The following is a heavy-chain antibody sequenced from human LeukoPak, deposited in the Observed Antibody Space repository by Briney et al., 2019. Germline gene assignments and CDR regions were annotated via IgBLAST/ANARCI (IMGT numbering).Heavy chain of an antibody. V-gene: IGHV3-43D*03. D-gene: IGHD1-26*01. J-gene: IGHJ4*02. CDR3: ARDGGRSPFFGYFLDY. Sequence: GGPLRLSCAASGFIFDDHGMYWVRQVPGKGLEWVSLLSADGDRTYYKDSAKGRFTISRDNNKRSLYLQMSNLRPEDSALYYCARDGGRSPFFGYFLDYWGQGALVTVSS. CDR2: LSADGDRT. CDR1: GFIFDDHG.